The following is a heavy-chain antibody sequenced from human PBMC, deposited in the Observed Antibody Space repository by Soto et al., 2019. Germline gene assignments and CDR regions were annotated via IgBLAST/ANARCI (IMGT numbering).Heavy chain of an antibody. V-gene: IGHV3-23*01. CDR3: AKGYRGNYYYYGMVV. CDR2: ISGSGGST. Sequence: GGSLRLSCAASGFTFSSYAMSWVRQAPGKGLEWVSAISGSGGSTYYADSVKGRFTISRDNSKNTLYLQMNSLRAEDTAVYYCAKGYRGNYYYYGMVVWGQGTTVTVSS. J-gene: IGHJ6*02. D-gene: IGHD3-10*01. CDR1: GFTFSSYA.